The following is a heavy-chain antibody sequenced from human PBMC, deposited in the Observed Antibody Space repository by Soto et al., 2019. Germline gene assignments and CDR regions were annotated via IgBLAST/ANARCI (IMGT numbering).Heavy chain of an antibody. V-gene: IGHV3-7*01. CDR2: INQDGSTN. J-gene: IGHJ4*02. CDR1: GFTFSTYW. Sequence: SGGSLRLSCAASGFTFSTYWMSWARQAPGKGLEWVAHINQDGSTNYHVNSVKGRFTISRDNARNSLYLQMNSLRDENTAVYYCARDQSGSLDYWAPGTLVTVSS. CDR3: ARDQSGSLDY. D-gene: IGHD3-10*01.